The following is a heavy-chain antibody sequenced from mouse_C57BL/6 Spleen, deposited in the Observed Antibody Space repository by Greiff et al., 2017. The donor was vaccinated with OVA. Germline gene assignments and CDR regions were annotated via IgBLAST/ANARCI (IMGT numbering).Heavy chain of an antibody. J-gene: IGHJ3*01. D-gene: IGHD2-4*01. CDR3: VRQWDYDGRSPVAY. V-gene: IGHV10-1*01. CDR1: GFSFNTYA. Sequence: VQLKESGGGLVQPKGSLKLSCAASGFSFNTYAMTWVHQAPGKGLEWVASIRSKSNNYATYYADSVQDRFTISRDESESMLYRQMNNLKTEDTAMYDCVRQWDYDGRSPVAYWGQGTLVTVSA. CDR2: IRSKSNNYAT.